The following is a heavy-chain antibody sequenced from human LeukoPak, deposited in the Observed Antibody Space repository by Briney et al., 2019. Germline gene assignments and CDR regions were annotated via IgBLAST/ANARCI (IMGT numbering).Heavy chain of an antibody. D-gene: IGHD1-26*01. Sequence: SVQVSCKASGYNFAVYGMTWVRQAPGQGLEWMGWINGFNGAANYAQTLQGRVSMTTDKSTATAYLELTSLKSVDTAIYFCARGGGVGATIDYWGQGTLVTVSS. V-gene: IGHV1-18*01. CDR1: GYNFAVYG. J-gene: IGHJ4*02. CDR3: ARGGGVGATIDY. CDR2: INGFNGAA.